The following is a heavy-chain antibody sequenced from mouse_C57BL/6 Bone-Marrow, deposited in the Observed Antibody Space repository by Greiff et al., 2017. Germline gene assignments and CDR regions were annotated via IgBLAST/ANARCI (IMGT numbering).Heavy chain of an antibody. V-gene: IGHV1-7*01. Sequence: QVQLQQSGAELAKPGASVKLSCKSSGYTFTSYWMHWLKQRPGQGLEWIGYINPSSGYTKYNQKFKDKATLTAAKSSSTAYRQLSSLTYEDSAVYYCARGWDYSLFAYWGQGTLVTVSA. CDR3: ARGWDYSLFAY. CDR1: GYTFTSYW. J-gene: IGHJ3*01. D-gene: IGHD1-1*01. CDR2: INPSSGYT.